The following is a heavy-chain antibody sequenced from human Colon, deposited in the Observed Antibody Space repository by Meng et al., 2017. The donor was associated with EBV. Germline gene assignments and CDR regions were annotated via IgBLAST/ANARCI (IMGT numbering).Heavy chain of an antibody. CDR1: GGSISSGNHY. J-gene: IGHJ2*01. Sequence: QVQLQESGPGLVKPSQTLPLTCTVSGGSISSGNHYWSWIRQHAGKGLEYIGYIYYSGSTYYNPSLKSRVIISVDTSKNQFSLRLNSVTAADTAVYYCASLYGDSSVWYLDLWGRGTLVTVSS. CDR3: ASLYGDSSVWYLDL. CDR2: IYYSGST. D-gene: IGHD4-17*01. V-gene: IGHV4-31*03.